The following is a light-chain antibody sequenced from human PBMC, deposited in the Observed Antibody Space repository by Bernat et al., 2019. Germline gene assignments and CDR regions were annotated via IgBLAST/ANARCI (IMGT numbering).Light chain of an antibody. Sequence: EIVLTQSPGILSLSPGERATLSCRASQSVPNKYLAWYQQKPGQAPRLLISGASSRASGVPDRLGGSGSGTVFTLTIDRLEPEDLAVYYCQQHGSSPPTFGQGTRLELK. CDR2: GAS. CDR1: QSVPNKY. V-gene: IGKV3-20*01. CDR3: QQHGSSPPT. J-gene: IGKJ5*01.